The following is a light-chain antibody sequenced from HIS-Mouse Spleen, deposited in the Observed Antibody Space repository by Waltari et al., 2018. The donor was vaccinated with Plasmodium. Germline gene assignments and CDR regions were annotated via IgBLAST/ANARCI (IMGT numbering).Light chain of an antibody. Sequence: SYVLTQPPSVSVAPGKTARITCGGNNIGSKSVHWYQQKQGQAPVLVVYDDRNRPSGIPGRFSGANSGNTATLTISRVEAGDEADYYCQVWDSSSDHVVFGGGTKLTVL. CDR3: QVWDSSSDHVV. V-gene: IGLV3-21*03. CDR1: NIGSKS. J-gene: IGLJ2*01. CDR2: DDR.